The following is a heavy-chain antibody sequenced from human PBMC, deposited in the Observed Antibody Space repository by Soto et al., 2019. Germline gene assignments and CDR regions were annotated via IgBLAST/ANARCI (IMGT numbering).Heavy chain of an antibody. CDR3: AKASGYDLGPDYYYYYGMDV. D-gene: IGHD5-12*01. CDR1: GFTFSTYA. J-gene: IGHJ6*02. V-gene: IGHV3-23*01. CDR2: ISGSGGST. Sequence: EVQLLESGGGLVQPGGSLRLSCAASGFTFSTYAMSWVRQAPGKGLVWVSAISGSGGSTFYADSVKGRFTISRDNSMNTLYLQMNSLRTEDTAVYYCAKASGYDLGPDYYYYYGMDVWGQGTTVTVSS.